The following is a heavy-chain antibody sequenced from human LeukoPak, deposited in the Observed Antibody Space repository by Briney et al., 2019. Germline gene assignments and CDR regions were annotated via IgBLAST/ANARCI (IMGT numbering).Heavy chain of an antibody. CDR2: IKQDGSEK. Sequence: GGSLRLSCAASGFTFSSYWMSWVRQAPGKGLEWVANIKQDGSEKYYVDSVKGRSTISRDNAKNSLYLQMNSLRAEDTAVYYCARDSSSWYEPFYYYYYYMDVWGKGTTVTVSS. V-gene: IGHV3-7*01. CDR3: ARDSSSWYEPFYYYYYYMDV. D-gene: IGHD6-13*01. J-gene: IGHJ6*03. CDR1: GFTFSSYW.